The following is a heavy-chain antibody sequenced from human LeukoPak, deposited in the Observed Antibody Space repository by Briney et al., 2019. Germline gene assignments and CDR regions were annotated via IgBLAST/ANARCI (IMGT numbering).Heavy chain of an antibody. CDR1: GISFSSHG. V-gene: IGHV3-33*01. CDR2: IWYDGSNI. J-gene: IGHJ4*02. D-gene: IGHD3-22*01. CDR3: ARARNDYDSNGFSVLDY. Sequence: GTSLRLSCAASGISFSSHGMHWVRQAPGKGLEWVAVIWYDGSNIYYADSVKGRFTISRDNSKNTLYLQMNSLRAEDTALYYCARARNDYDSNGFSVLDYWGPGTLVTVSS.